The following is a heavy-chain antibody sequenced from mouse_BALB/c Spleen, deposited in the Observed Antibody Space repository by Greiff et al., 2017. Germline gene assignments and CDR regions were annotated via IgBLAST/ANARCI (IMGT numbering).Heavy chain of an antibody. Sequence: EVMLVESGGDLVKPGGSLKLSCAASGFTFSSYGMSWVRQTPDKRLEWVATISSGGSYTYYPDSVKGRFTISRDNAKNTLYLQMSSLKSEDTAMYYCARQGDDGYYYFDYWGQGTTLTVSS. CDR3: ARQGDDGYYYFDY. D-gene: IGHD2-3*01. CDR1: GFTFSSYG. V-gene: IGHV5-6*01. J-gene: IGHJ2*01. CDR2: ISSGGSYT.